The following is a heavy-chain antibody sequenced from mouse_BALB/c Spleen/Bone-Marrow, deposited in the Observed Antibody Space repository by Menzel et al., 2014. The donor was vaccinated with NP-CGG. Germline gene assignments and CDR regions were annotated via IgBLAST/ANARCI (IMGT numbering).Heavy chain of an antibody. CDR1: GYTFTSYV. V-gene: IGHV1-14*01. CDR3: ASGRPYGYWYFDV. Sequence: EVQLVESGPELVKPGASVKMSCKASGYTFTSYVMHWVKQKPGQGPEWIGYINPYNDGTKYNEKFKGKATLTSDKSSSTAYMELSSLTSEDSAVYYCASGRPYGYWYFDVWAQGPRSPSPQ. D-gene: IGHD1-1*02. J-gene: IGHJ1*01. CDR2: INPYNDGT.